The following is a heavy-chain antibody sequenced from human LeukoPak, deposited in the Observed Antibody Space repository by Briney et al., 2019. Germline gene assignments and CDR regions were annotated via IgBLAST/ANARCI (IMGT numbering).Heavy chain of an antibody. V-gene: IGHV7-4-1*02. CDR2: INTNTGNP. J-gene: IGHJ4*02. D-gene: IGHD1-26*01. CDR3: ARAEAGELLSGVY. Sequence: ASVKVSCKASGGTFSSYAISWVRQAPGQGLEWMGWINTNTGNPTYAQGFTGRFVFSLDTSVSTAYLQISSLKAEDTAVYYCARAEAGELLSGVYWGQGTLVTVSS. CDR1: GGTFSSYA.